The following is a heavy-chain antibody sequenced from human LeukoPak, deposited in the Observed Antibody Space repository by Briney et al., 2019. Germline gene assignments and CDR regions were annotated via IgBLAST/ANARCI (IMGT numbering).Heavy chain of an antibody. CDR3: ARHRGYTYGRTFDY. J-gene: IGHJ4*02. CDR1: GDSIRTYH. V-gene: IGHV4-59*08. CDR2: IYYSGST. D-gene: IGHD5-18*01. Sequence: SETLSLTCTVSGDSIRTYHWSWIRQPPGKGLEWIGYIYYSGSTNYNPSLMTRVTISLVTSKNQFSLKLSSVTAADTAVYYCARHRGYTYGRTFDYWGQGSLVTVSS.